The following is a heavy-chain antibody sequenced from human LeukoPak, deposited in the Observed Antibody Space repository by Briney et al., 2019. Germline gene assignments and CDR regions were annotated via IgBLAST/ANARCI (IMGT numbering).Heavy chain of an antibody. V-gene: IGHV4-34*01. J-gene: IGHJ4*02. CDR2: INHSGST. CDR1: GGSFSGYY. D-gene: IGHD4-17*01. Sequence: SETLSLTCAVYGGSFSGYYWSWIRQPPGKGLERIGEINHSGSTTYNPSLESRVTISVDTSKNQFSLKLSSVTAADTAVYYCARERARYGDFAYWGQGTLVTVSS. CDR3: ARERARYGDFAY.